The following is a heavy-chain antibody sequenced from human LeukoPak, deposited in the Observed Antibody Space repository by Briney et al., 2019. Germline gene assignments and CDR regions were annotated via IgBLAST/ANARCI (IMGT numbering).Heavy chain of an antibody. V-gene: IGHV4-59*08. D-gene: IGHD3-9*01. J-gene: IGHJ4*02. CDR3: ARYATDPGYLRDF. CDR2: GHYSGTT. Sequence: PSETLSLMCTVPGASFNTHDWAGFRQSPGKGLEWIAYGHYSGTTNYNPSLKSRVTISVDTSKNQFSLKLTSVSAADTAMYNCARYATDPGYLRDFWGLGTLVTVSS. CDR1: GASFNTHD.